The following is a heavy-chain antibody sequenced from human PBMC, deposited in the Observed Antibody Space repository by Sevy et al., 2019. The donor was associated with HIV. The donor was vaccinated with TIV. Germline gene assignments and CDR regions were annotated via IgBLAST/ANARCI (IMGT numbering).Heavy chain of an antibody. CDR3: ARVGIAVAAQAFDI. J-gene: IGHJ3*02. V-gene: IGHV3-21*01. Sequence: GGSLRLSCAASGFTFSSYSMNWVRQAPGKGLEWVSSISSSSSYIYYADSVKGRFTISRDNAKNSRYLQMNSLRAEDTAVYYCARVGIAVAAQAFDIWGQGTMVTVSS. CDR1: GFTFSSYS. D-gene: IGHD6-19*01. CDR2: ISSSSSYI.